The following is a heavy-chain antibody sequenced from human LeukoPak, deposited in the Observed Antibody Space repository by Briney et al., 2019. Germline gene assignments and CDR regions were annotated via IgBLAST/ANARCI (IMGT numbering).Heavy chain of an antibody. D-gene: IGHD3-22*01. V-gene: IGHV3-30*18. CDR3: ANPSGDSSGYYHGGGAFDI. J-gene: IGHJ3*02. Sequence: GGSLRLSCAASGFTFSSYGMHWVRQAPGKGLEWVAVISYDGSNKYYADSVKGRFTISRDNSKNTLYPQMNSLRAEDTAVYYCANPSGDSSGYYHGGGAFDIWGQGTMVTVSS. CDR1: GFTFSSYG. CDR2: ISYDGSNK.